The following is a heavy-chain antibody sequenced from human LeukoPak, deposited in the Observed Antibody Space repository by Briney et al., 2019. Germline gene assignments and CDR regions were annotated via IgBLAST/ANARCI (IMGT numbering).Heavy chain of an antibody. CDR3: ARGREGAFNWFDP. D-gene: IGHD1-26*01. Sequence: GGSLRLSCAASGFTVSSNYMSWVRQAPGKGLEWVSVIYSGGSTYYADSVKGRFTISRDNSKNTIYIQMNSLRAEDTAVHYCARGREGAFNWFDPWGQGTLVTVSS. CDR1: GFTVSSNY. CDR2: IYSGGST. V-gene: IGHV3-53*01. J-gene: IGHJ5*02.